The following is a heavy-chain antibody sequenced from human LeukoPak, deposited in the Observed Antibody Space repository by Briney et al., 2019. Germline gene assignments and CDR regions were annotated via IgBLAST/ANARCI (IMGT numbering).Heavy chain of an antibody. CDR2: INSDGSST. CDR1: GFTFSSYW. D-gene: IGHD1-26*01. V-gene: IGHV3-74*01. J-gene: IGHJ3*02. Sequence: PGGSLRLSCAASGFTFSSYWMHWVRQAPGRGLVWVSRINSDGSSTTYADSVKGRFTISRDSAKNTLYLQMNSLRAEDTAMYYCARDLGGGWRNDVFDIWGQGTMVTVSS. CDR3: ARDLGGGWRNDVFDI.